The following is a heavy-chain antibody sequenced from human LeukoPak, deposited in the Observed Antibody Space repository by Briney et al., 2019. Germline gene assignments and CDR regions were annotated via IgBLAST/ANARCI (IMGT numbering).Heavy chain of an antibody. V-gene: IGHV4-59*01. Sequence: SETLSLTCTVSGGSISSYYWSWIRQPPGKGLEWIGYIYYSGSTNCNPSLKSRVTISVDTSKNQFSLKLSSVTAADTAVYYCARGVYGDHGDWGGGDSNWFDPWGQGTLVTVSS. CDR2: IYYSGST. J-gene: IGHJ5*02. CDR3: ARGVYGDHGDWGGGDSNWFDP. D-gene: IGHD4-17*01. CDR1: GGSISSYY.